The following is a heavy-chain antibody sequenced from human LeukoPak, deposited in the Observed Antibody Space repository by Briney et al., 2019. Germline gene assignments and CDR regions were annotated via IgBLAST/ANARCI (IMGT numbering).Heavy chain of an antibody. V-gene: IGHV4-31*03. CDR1: GGSISSGGYY. Sequence: SETLSLTCTVSGGSISSGGYYWSWIRQHPGKGLEWIGYIYYSGSTYYNPSLKSRVTISVDTSKNQFSLKLSSVTAADTAVYYCARAETDYGDYSGFDIWGQGTMVTVSS. J-gene: IGHJ3*02. CDR3: ARAETDYGDYSGFDI. D-gene: IGHD4-17*01. CDR2: IYYSGST.